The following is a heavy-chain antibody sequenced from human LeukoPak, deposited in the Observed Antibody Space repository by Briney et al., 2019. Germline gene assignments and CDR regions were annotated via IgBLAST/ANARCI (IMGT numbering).Heavy chain of an antibody. CDR2: IYYSGST. CDR1: GGSISSGDYY. V-gene: IGHV4-30-4*01. D-gene: IGHD3-10*01. Sequence: SETLSLTCTVSGGSISSGDYYWSWIRQPPGKGLEWIGYIYYSGSTYYNPSLKSRVTISVDTSKNQFSLKLSSVTAADTAVYYCARVGNSMVRGVIAPLDYWGQGTLVTVSS. J-gene: IGHJ4*02. CDR3: ARVGNSMVRGVIAPLDY.